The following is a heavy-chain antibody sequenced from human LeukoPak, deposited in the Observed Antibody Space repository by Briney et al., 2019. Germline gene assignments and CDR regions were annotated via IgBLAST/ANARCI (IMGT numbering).Heavy chain of an antibody. D-gene: IGHD1-26*01. CDR1: GFTFSSYA. Sequence: GGSLRLSCAASGFTFSSYAMSWVRQAPGKGLEWVSAISGSGRSTYYADSVKGRFTISRENSKNTLYLQMNSLRAEDTAVYYCAKGAEWELWGHWFDPWGQGTLVTVSS. J-gene: IGHJ5*02. CDR3: AKGAEWELWGHWFDP. CDR2: ISGSGRST. V-gene: IGHV3-23*01.